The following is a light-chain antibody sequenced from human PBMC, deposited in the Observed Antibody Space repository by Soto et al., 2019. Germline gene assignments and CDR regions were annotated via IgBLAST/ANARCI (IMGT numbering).Light chain of an antibody. V-gene: IGLV3-21*01. CDR2: YDS. J-gene: IGLJ2*01. CDR1: DIGSKS. Sequence: SYELTQPPSVSVAPGETATITCGANDIGSKSVHWYQQKPGQAPVMVISYDSARPSGIPERFSGSNSGSTATLTISGVEAGDEADYFCQVWEGATDRPVFGGGTKSPS. CDR3: QVWEGATDRPV.